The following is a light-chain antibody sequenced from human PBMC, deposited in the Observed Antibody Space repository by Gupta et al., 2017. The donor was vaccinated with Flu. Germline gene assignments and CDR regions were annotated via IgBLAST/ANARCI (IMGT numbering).Light chain of an antibody. V-gene: IGLV2-14*01. CDR1: INDIAYYNY. CDR3: LSYSNSGTLV. Sequence: SALTQPASVSGSPGQSITISCTGTINDIAYYNYVSWYQHHPGKAPKLIIYEVSNRPSGIAGRFSGSKSGNTASLTISEPQEEDETDYYCLSYSNSGTLVFGTGTYVTVL. CDR2: EVS. J-gene: IGLJ1*01.